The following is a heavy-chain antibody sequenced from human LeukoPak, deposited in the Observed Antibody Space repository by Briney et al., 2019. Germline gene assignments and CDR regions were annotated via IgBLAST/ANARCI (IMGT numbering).Heavy chain of an antibody. CDR3: ARVGGQDPDGGWELEQMYYFDY. J-gene: IGHJ4*02. CDR1: GGSISSYY. Sequence: SETLSLTCTVSGGSISSYYRSWIRQPAGKGLEWIGRIYTSGSTNYNPSLKSRVTMSVDTSKNQFSLKLSSVTAADTAVYYCARVGGQDPDGGWELEQMYYFDYWGQGTLVTVSS. D-gene: IGHD1/OR15-1a*01. CDR2: IYTSGST. V-gene: IGHV4-4*07.